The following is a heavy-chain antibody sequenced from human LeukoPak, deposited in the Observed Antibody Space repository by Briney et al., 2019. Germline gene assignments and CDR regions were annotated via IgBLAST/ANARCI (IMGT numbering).Heavy chain of an antibody. J-gene: IGHJ6*03. V-gene: IGHV4-59*01. CDR1: GGSISSYY. D-gene: IGHD3-9*01. CDR3: ARTRYDILTGYDSPYYYYYYMDV. CDR2: IYYSGST. Sequence: SETLSLTCTVSGGSISSYYWSWIRQPPGKGLEWIGYIYYSGSTNYNPSLKSRVTISVDTSKNQFSLKLSSVTAADTAVYYCARTRYDILTGYDSPYYYYYYMDVWGKGTTVTISS.